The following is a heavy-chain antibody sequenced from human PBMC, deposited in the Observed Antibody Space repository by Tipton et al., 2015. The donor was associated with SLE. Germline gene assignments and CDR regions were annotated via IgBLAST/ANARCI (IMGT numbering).Heavy chain of an antibody. CDR1: GGSISSYY. J-gene: IGHJ6*03. V-gene: IGHV4-59*01. CDR2: IYYSGST. CDR3: ARQSNYMDV. Sequence: LRLSCTVSGGSISSYYWSWIRQPPGKGLEWIGYIYYSGSTNYNPSLKSRVTISVDTSKNRFSLKLSSVTAADTAVYYCARQSNYMDVWGKGTTVTVSS.